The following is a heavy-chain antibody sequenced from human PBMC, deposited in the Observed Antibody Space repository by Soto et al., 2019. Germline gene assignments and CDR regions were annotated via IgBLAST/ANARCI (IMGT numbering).Heavy chain of an antibody. CDR3: AREGGVWGSFRYFDY. CDR2: ISPYNVNT. V-gene: IGHV1-18*04. J-gene: IGHJ4*02. CDR1: GYTFSSYV. Sequence: QVQLVQSGVEVQKPGASVKVSCKASGYTFSSYVINWLRQAPGPGLEWMGWISPYNVNTNYGQNLQGRVTRTTDTSTSIVHMELRSPRSHDTAVYYWAREGGVWGSFRYFDYWGQGTLVTVSP. D-gene: IGHD3-16*02.